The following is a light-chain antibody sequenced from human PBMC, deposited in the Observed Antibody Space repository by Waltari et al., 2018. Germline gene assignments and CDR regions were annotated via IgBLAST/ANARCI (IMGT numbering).Light chain of an antibody. J-gene: IGKJ4*01. V-gene: IGKV1-12*01. CDR2: KAS. Sequence: DIQMTQSPSSLSVSVGDTVTITCRASQSISSWLAWYQQKPGKAPKLLIYKASSLQSGVPSRLSGSGSGTDFTLIIRNLQPEDSAAYFCLQYSSSPLTFGGGTKVEIK. CDR1: QSISSW. CDR3: LQYSSSPLT.